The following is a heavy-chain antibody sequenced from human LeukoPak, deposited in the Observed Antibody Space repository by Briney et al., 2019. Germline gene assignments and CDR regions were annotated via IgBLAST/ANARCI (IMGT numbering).Heavy chain of an antibody. CDR2: IYTTGDT. V-gene: IGHV4-4*07. CDR3: ARTSGYFYWESHFDY. D-gene: IGHD3-22*01. Sequence: SETLSLTCTVSGDSISSHYWSWIRQPAVKGLEWIGRIYTTGDTNYNPSLKSRVTLSVDTSKNQFSLTLNSVTAADTAVYYCARTSGYFYWESHFDYWGQGTLVTVSS. J-gene: IGHJ4*02. CDR1: GDSISSHY.